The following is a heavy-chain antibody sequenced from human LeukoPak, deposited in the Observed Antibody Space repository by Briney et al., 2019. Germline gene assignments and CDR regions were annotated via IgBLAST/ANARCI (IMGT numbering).Heavy chain of an antibody. J-gene: IGHJ4*02. CDR1: GFIFDDYD. D-gene: IGHD3-22*01. CDR2: INWNGNTI. CDR3: ARDLYRIVVVPHYFDY. V-gene: IGHV3-20*04. Sequence: GGSLRLSCAASGFIFDDYDMNWVRQAPGKGLEWVSHINWNGNTIGYGDSVKGRFTISRDNAKNSLYLQMNSLRAEDTAVYYCARDLYRIVVVPHYFDYWGQGTLVTVSS.